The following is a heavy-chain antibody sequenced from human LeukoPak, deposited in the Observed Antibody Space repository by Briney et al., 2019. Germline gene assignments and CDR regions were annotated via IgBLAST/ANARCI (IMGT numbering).Heavy chain of an antibody. CDR3: ASAPLQGGYGGNGV. J-gene: IGHJ4*02. Sequence: ASVKVSCKASGYTFTGYYMHWVRQAPGQGLEWMGWINPNCGGTNYAQKFQGRVTMTRDTSISTAYMELSRLRSDDTAVYYCASAPLQGGYGGNGVWGQGTLVTVSS. D-gene: IGHD4-23*01. V-gene: IGHV1-2*02. CDR1: GYTFTGYY. CDR2: INPNCGGT.